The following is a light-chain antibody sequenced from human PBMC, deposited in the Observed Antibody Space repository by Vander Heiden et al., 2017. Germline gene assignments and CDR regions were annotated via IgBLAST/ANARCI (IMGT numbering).Light chain of an antibody. Sequence: QSALTQPASVSGSPGQSITISCTGTSSDVGDYDYVSWYQQHPVKAPKLIIHDVTNRPSGLSNRFSASKSDNTASLTISGLQAEDEADYYCNSYTGSGTYVFGTGTKVTVL. CDR3: NSYTGSGTYV. V-gene: IGLV2-14*03. CDR1: SSDVGDYDY. J-gene: IGLJ1*01. CDR2: DVT.